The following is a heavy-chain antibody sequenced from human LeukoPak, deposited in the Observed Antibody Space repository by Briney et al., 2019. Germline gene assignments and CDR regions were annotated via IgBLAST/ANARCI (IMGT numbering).Heavy chain of an antibody. CDR1: GGSVSGGDCY. CDR3: ARTNYGSGSYYSF. D-gene: IGHD3-10*01. Sequence: SETLSLTCTVSGGSVSGGDCYWSWIRQPPGKGLEWIGYIYYSGSTYYNPSLKSRLTISVDTSKNQFSLKLSSVTAADTAVYFCARTNYGSGSYYSFWGQGTLVAVST. V-gene: IGHV4-30-4*01. CDR2: IYYSGST. J-gene: IGHJ4*02.